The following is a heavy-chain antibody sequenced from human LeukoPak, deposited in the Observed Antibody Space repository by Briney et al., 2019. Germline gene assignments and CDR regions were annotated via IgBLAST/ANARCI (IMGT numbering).Heavy chain of an antibody. CDR1: GVSISNYY. D-gene: IGHD3-22*01. V-gene: IGHV4-59*08. Sequence: PSETLSLTCTVSGVSISNYYWSWIRQPPGKGLEWIGYIYYSGSTNYNPSLKSRVTISVDTSKNQFSLKLSSVTAADTAVYYCARGHYDYQNAFDIWGQGTMVTVSS. CDR3: ARGHYDYQNAFDI. CDR2: IYYSGST. J-gene: IGHJ3*02.